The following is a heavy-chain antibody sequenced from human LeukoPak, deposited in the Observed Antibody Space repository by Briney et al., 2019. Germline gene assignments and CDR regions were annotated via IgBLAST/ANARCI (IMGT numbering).Heavy chain of an antibody. Sequence: SETLSLTRAVYVGSFICYYWSWIRQPPGKGREWIGEINHSESTNYNPSLKSRVTISVDTSKNQFSLKLSSVTAADTAVYYCARGLGVYSSSWYFSGFSWFDPWGQGTLVTVSS. CDR1: VGSFICYY. CDR2: INHSEST. D-gene: IGHD6-13*01. CDR3: ARGLGVYSSSWYFSGFSWFDP. V-gene: IGHV4-34*01. J-gene: IGHJ5*02.